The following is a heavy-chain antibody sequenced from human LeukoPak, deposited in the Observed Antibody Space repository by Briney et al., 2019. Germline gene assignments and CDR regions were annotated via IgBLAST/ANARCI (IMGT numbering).Heavy chain of an antibody. V-gene: IGHV1-46*01. CDR3: AGSLGYCTSNVCYLKY. CDR2: INPSGGST. D-gene: IGHD2-8*01. CDR1: GYTFTIYY. Sequence: ASVKVSCKASGYTFTIYYMHWVRQAPGQGLEWMGIINPSGGSTSYAQKFQGRVTMTRDMSTSTVYMELSSLRSEDTAVYYCAGSLGYCTSNVCYLKYWGQGTLVTVSS. J-gene: IGHJ4*02.